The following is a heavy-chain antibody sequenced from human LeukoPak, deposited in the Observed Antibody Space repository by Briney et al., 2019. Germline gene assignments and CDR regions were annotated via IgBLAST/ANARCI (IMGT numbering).Heavy chain of an antibody. CDR1: GFTFSSYG. Sequence: PGRSLRLSCAASGFTFSSYGMHWVRQAPGKGLEGVAVIRYDGSNKYYADSVKGRFTISRDNSKNTLYLQMNSLRAEDTAVYYYAKGPYELDYYYYHYMDVWGKGTTVTVSS. V-gene: IGHV3-33*06. CDR2: IRYDGSNK. CDR3: AKGPYELDYYYYHYMDV. J-gene: IGHJ6*03. D-gene: IGHD1-1*01.